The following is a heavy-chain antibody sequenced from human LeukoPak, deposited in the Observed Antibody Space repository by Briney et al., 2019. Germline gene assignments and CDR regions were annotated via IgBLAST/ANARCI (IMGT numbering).Heavy chain of an antibody. V-gene: IGHV4-39*01. CDR1: GVSISSSSYY. J-gene: IGHJ6*03. CDR3: ARHQWHYYYYMGV. CDR2: IYYSGDT. Sequence: SETLSLTCTVSGVSISSSSYYWGWIRQPPGKGLEWIGSIYYSGDTYYNPSLKSRRVTISVDTSKNQFSLRLSSVTAADTAVYYCARHQWHYYYYMGVWGKGSTVTVSS. D-gene: IGHD6-19*01.